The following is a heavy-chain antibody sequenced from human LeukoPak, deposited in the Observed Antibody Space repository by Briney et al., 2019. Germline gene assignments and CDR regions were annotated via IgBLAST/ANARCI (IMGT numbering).Heavy chain of an antibody. Sequence: GGSLRLSCAASGFTFNSYAMYWVRQAPGEGLEWVSGIFGRGGSAHYADSVKGRFTISRDNSKNTVYLQMDSLRVEDTAVYYCGKTTTGYSSGRYPGWPVDYWGQGTLVTVS. D-gene: IGHD6-19*01. CDR1: GFTFNSYA. CDR3: GKTTTGYSSGRYPGWPVDY. CDR2: IFGRGGSA. V-gene: IGHV3-23*01. J-gene: IGHJ4*02.